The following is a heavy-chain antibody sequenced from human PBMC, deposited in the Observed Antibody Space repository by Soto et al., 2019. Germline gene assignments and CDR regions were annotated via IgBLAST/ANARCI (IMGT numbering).Heavy chain of an antibody. J-gene: IGHJ4*02. V-gene: IGHV3-72*01. CDR2: IRNRPNSYTT. Sequence: EVQLVESGGGLVQPGGSLRLSCAASGFTFSDHYMDWVRQAPGKGLEWVGRIRNRPNSYTTQYAASAKGRFAVLRDDSENLVYLQMNDLKTEYTAVYYCVRDSGRGFYFDYWGQGAQVTVSS. CDR1: GFTFSDHY. D-gene: IGHD3-10*01. CDR3: VRDSGRGFYFDY.